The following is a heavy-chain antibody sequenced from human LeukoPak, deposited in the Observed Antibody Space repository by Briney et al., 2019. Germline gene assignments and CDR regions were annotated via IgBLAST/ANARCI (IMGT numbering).Heavy chain of an antibody. Sequence: GGSLRLSCVASGFTFSSYSINWVRQAPGKGLEWVSYISSSSTTIYYADSVKGRFAISRGNAENSLYLQMNSLRDEDTAVYYCARSFYYDTLTGYYFFDFWGQGTPVTVSS. CDR2: ISSSSTTI. J-gene: IGHJ4*02. V-gene: IGHV3-48*02. CDR3: ARSFYYDTLTGYYFFDF. D-gene: IGHD3-9*01. CDR1: GFTFSSYS.